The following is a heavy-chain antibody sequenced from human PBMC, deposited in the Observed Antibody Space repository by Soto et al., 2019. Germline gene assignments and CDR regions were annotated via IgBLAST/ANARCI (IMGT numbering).Heavy chain of an antibody. CDR1: GGSITSGGYY. J-gene: IGHJ5*02. CDR2: IYYSGFT. Sequence: QVQLQESGPGLVKPSQTLSLTCTVSGGSITSGGYYWSWIRQHPGKGLGWIGYIYYSGFTYYNPSLXSXXTRSVDTSKNQVSLKLSSVTAAATAVYYCARRVFPWGQGTLVTVSS. V-gene: IGHV4-31*03. CDR3: ARRVFP.